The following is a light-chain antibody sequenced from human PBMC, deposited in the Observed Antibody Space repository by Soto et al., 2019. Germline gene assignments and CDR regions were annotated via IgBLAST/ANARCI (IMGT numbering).Light chain of an antibody. CDR2: KAS. J-gene: IGKJ1*01. Sequence: DIQMTQSPSTLSASVGDRVTITCRASQSISNWLAWYQQKPGKAPKLLIYKASSLESGVPSRFSGWGSGTEFTLTISSLQPDDFATYYCQQYNSYPWTFGQGTKVEIK. V-gene: IGKV1-5*03. CDR1: QSISNW. CDR3: QQYNSYPWT.